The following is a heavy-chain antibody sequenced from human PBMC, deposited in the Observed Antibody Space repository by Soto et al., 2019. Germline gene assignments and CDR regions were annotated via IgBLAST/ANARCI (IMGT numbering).Heavy chain of an antibody. V-gene: IGHV5-51*01. CDR3: ARHRTYCSSTSCYTTHYFDY. J-gene: IGHJ4*02. D-gene: IGHD2-2*02. Sequence: GESLKISCKGSGYSFTSYWIGWVRQMPGKGLEWMGIIYPGDSDTRYSPSFQGQVTISADKSISTAYLQWSSLKASDPAMYYCARHRTYCSSTSCYTTHYFDYWGQGTLVTVSS. CDR1: GYSFTSYW. CDR2: IYPGDSDT.